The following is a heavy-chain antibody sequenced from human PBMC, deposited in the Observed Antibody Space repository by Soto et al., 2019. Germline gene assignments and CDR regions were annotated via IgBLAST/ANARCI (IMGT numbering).Heavy chain of an antibody. CDR2: ISGSGGNT. V-gene: IGHV3-23*01. Sequence: EVQLLESGGGLVQPGGSLRLSCAASGFTFSSYAMNWVRQAPGKGLEWVSGISGSGGNTYYADSVKGRFTISRDNCKNTLYLQMYRLRAGDMAVYYCARGGGRGGSFNTSVDYWGQGTLVTVSS. J-gene: IGHJ4*02. CDR3: ARGGGRGGSFNTSVDY. CDR1: GFTFSSYA. D-gene: IGHD1-26*01.